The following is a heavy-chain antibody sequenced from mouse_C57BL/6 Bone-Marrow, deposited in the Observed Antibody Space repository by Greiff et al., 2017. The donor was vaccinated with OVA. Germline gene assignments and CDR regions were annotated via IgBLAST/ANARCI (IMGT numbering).Heavy chain of an antibody. CDR1: GYTFTSYW. J-gene: IGHJ2*01. D-gene: IGHD3-2*02. CDR2: IYPSDSET. V-gene: IGHV1-61*01. Sequence: VQLQQPGAELVRPGSSVKLSCKASGYTFTSYWMDWVKQRPGQGLEWIGNIYPSDSETYYNQKFKDKATLTVDKSSSTAYMQLSSLTSEDSAVYYCARQLRLPYYFDYWGQGTTLTVSS. CDR3: ARQLRLPYYFDY.